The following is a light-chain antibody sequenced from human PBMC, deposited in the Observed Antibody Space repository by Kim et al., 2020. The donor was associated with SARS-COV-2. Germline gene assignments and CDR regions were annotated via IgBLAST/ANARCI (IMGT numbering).Light chain of an antibody. V-gene: IGKV1-5*01. CDR2: DAS. J-gene: IGKJ1*01. Sequence: GDRVTITCRASQSITGWLAWYQQKPGKAPQLLIYDASNLESGVPSRFSGSGSGTEFTLTISSLQPDDFATYYCQQYNAYRTLGQGTKVE. CDR1: QSITGW. CDR3: QQYNAYRT.